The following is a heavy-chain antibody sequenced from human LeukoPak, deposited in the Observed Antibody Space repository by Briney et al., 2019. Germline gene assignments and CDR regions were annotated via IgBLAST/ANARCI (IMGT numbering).Heavy chain of an antibody. D-gene: IGHD2-15*01. Sequence: PGGTLRLSCAASGFTFRRYGMNWVRQAPGKGLEWVSYISSSGSTIYYADSVKGRFTISRDNAKNSLYLQMNSLRAEDTAVYYCAREVELRSGGTVFYYYYYMDVWGKGTTVTVSS. J-gene: IGHJ6*03. CDR1: GFTFRRYG. CDR3: AREVELRSGGTVFYYYYYMDV. CDR2: ISSSGSTI. V-gene: IGHV3-48*04.